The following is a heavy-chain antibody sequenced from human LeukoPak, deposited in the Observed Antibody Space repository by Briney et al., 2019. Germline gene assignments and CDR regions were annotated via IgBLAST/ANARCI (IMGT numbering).Heavy chain of an antibody. CDR1: GLTFSSSW. Sequence: GGSLRLSCAVSGLTFSSSWMDWVRQAPGKGLEWVASINPDGNKKYSADSVKGRFTISRDNAENSLYLQTNSLRVEDTAFYYCARDLAYSRLDYWGQGMLVTVSS. D-gene: IGHD5-18*01. CDR3: ARDLAYSRLDY. J-gene: IGHJ4*02. CDR2: INPDGNKK. V-gene: IGHV3-7*01.